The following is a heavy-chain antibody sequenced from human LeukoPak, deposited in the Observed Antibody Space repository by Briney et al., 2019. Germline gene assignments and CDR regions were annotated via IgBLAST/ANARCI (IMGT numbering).Heavy chain of an antibody. V-gene: IGHV3-9*01. CDR2: VSWNSGSI. Sequence: GGSLRLSCAASGFTFDDYAMHWVRQAPGKGLEWVSGVSWNSGSIGYADSVKGRFTISRDNAKNSLYLQMNSLRAEDTAVYYCAREVVPAALDYFDYWGQGTLVTVSS. D-gene: IGHD2-2*01. CDR1: GFTFDDYA. J-gene: IGHJ4*02. CDR3: AREVVPAALDYFDY.